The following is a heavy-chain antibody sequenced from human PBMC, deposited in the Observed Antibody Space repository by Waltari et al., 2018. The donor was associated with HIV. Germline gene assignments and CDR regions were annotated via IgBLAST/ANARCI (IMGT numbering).Heavy chain of an antibody. Sequence: QLHLQESGPGLVKPSETLSLTCTVSGASISSSSYYWGWIRQPPEKGLEWIWSIYYSGRTYVTPSLKGRVIISVDTSKNQLAVKLSTVTAADTAVYYCARIGQTDDILTGHHYWGQGTLVTVSS. D-gene: IGHD3-9*01. J-gene: IGHJ4*02. CDR1: GASISSSSYY. CDR3: ARIGQTDDILTGHHY. V-gene: IGHV4-39*01. CDR2: IYYSGRT.